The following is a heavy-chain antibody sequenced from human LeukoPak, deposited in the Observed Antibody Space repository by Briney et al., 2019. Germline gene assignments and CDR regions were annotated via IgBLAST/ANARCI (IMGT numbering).Heavy chain of an antibody. Sequence: GGSLRLSCAASGFTVSSNYMSWVRRAPGKGLEWVSVIYSGGSTYYADSVRGRFTISRDNSKNTLYLQMNSLRAEDTAVYYCAREYYFDYWGQGTLVTVSS. J-gene: IGHJ4*02. V-gene: IGHV3-66*02. CDR3: AREYYFDY. CDR1: GFTVSSNY. CDR2: IYSGGST.